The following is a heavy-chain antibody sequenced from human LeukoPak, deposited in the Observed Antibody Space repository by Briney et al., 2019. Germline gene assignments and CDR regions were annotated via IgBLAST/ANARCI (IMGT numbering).Heavy chain of an antibody. CDR2: INPNSGGT. V-gene: IGHV1-2*06. CDR1: GYTFTDYY. J-gene: IGHJ4*02. CDR3: ASDNDYCSGGSCYPSY. D-gene: IGHD2-15*01. Sequence: ASVKVSCKASGYTFTDYYMHWVRQAPGQGLEWMGRINPNSGGTNYAQKFQGRVTMTRDTSISTAYMELSRLRSDDTAVYYCASDNDYCSGGSCYPSYWGQGTLVTVSS.